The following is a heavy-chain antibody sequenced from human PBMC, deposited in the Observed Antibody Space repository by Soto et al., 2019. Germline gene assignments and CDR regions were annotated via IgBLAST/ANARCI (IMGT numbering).Heavy chain of an antibody. J-gene: IGHJ6*02. CDR1: GGTFSSYA. D-gene: IGHD1-26*01. Sequence: SVKVSCKASGGTFSSYAVSWVRQAPGQGLEWMGGIIPIFGTANYAQKFQGRVTITADESTSTAHMELSSLRSEDTAVYYCARDPFMRAVGSSYYYYYYGMDVWGQGTTVTVSS. V-gene: IGHV1-69*13. CDR2: IIPIFGTA. CDR3: ARDPFMRAVGSSYYYYYYGMDV.